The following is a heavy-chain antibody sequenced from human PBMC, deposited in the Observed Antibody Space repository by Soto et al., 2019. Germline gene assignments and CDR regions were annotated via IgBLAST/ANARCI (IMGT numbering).Heavy chain of an antibody. J-gene: IGHJ4*02. D-gene: IGHD3-3*01. CDR2: IVPMFGTS. CDR3: NRGSEYDFWSGYL. Sequence: QERLVQSGAEVRKPGSSVKVSCQVTGCTSARYAINWVRQAPGQGLEWMGGIVPMFGTSKYAQKFQGRVTITADTSTNIAYMELRSLRSEDTAVYYCNRGSEYDFWSGYLWGQGTLVSVSS. CDR1: GCTSARYA. V-gene: IGHV1-69*06.